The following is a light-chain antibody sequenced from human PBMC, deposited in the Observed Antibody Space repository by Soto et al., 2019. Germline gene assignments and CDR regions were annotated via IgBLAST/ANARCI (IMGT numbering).Light chain of an antibody. J-gene: IGLJ1*01. V-gene: IGLV2-11*01. CDR3: CSYAGNAHV. CDR1: SSDLGSYNS. Sequence: QSALTQPRSVSGSPGQSVTISCTGTSSDLGSYNSVSWHQQHPGRAPQLMIYEVYKRPSGVPDRFSGSKSGNSASLTISGLQAEDEADYFCCSYAGNAHVFGSGTKLTVL. CDR2: EVY.